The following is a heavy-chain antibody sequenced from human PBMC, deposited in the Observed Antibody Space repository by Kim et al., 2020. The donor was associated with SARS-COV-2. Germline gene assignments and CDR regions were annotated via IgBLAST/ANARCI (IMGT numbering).Heavy chain of an antibody. J-gene: IGHJ4*02. D-gene: IGHD6-25*01. CDR2: INPSGAFT. V-gene: IGHV1-46*01. Sequence: ASVKVSCKASGFTFTNYFMHWVRQAPGQGLEWMGTINPSGAFTLFTQKYQGRVIITMDTSTSTVYMEVSSLRSEDTAVYFCAREAALIAAPQKNFDYWGQGTLVTVSS. CDR3: AREAALIAAPQKNFDY. CDR1: GFTFTNYF.